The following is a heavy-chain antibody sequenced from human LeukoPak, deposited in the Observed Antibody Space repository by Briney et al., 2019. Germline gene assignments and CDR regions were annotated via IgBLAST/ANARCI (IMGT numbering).Heavy chain of an antibody. J-gene: IGHJ5*02. CDR1: GLTFSSYS. Sequence: PGGSLRLSCAASGLTFSSYSMNWVRQAPGKGLEWVSSISSSSSYIYYADSVKGRFTISRDNSKNTLYLQMNSLRAEDTAVYYCAREGVQGVIFQWFDPWGQGTLVTVSS. V-gene: IGHV3-21*01. CDR2: ISSSSSYI. D-gene: IGHD3-10*01. CDR3: AREGVQGVIFQWFDP.